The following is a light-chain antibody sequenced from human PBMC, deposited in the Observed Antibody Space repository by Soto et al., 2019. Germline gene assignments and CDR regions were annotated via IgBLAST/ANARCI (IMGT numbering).Light chain of an antibody. V-gene: IGKV3-20*01. J-gene: IGKJ4*01. CDR1: QSISNFH. CDR2: GTS. CDR3: QYYGSSVT. Sequence: EIVVTQSPGTLSLSPGERATLSCRASQSISNFHLAWYQQKPGQAPRLLIYGTSTRATGGIADRFSGSGSGTDFTLTISRPEPEDFAVYYCQYYGSSVTFGGGTTVEIK.